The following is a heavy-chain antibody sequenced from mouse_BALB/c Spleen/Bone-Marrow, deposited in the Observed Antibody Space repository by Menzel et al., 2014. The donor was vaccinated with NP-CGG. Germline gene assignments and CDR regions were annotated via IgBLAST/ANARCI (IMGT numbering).Heavy chain of an antibody. CDR3: ATYYRYDRRFAY. J-gene: IGHJ3*01. Sequence: VQLQQSRAELVKPGASVKLSCTASGFNIKDTYMHWVKRRPEQGLEWIGRIDPANGNTKYDPKFQGKATITADTSSNTAYLQLSSLTSEDTAVYYCATYYRYDRRFAYWGQGTLVTVSA. CDR1: GFNIKDTY. V-gene: IGHV14-3*02. CDR2: IDPANGNT. D-gene: IGHD2-14*01.